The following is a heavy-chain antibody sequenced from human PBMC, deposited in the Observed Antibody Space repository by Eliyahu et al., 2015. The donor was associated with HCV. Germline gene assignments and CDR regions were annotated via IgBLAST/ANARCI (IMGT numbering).Heavy chain of an antibody. D-gene: IGHD6-19*01. CDR3: SLMAVAGAYYSDY. CDR1: GGTFRNFA. CDR2: IHPYLYHN. V-gene: IGHV1-69*01. J-gene: IGHJ4*02. Sequence: EVKKPGSSVKVSCKASGGTFRNFAISWMRQAPGQGLEWMGGIHPYLYHNKLRTEVPGQSHNYRGRIHEHSLHESRAARDLEDAAVYCSSLMAVAGAYYSDYWGQGTLVTVSS.